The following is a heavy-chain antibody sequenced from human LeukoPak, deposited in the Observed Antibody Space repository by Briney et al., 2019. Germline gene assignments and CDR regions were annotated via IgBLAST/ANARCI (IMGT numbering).Heavy chain of an antibody. Sequence: SETLSLTCAVYGGSFSGYYWSWIRQPPGKGLEWIGEINHSGSTNYNPSLKSRVTISVDKSKNQFSLKLSSVTAADTAVYYCARDGAGTCLDYWGQGTLVTVSS. CDR2: INHSGST. J-gene: IGHJ4*02. CDR3: ARDGAGTCLDY. D-gene: IGHD6-13*01. CDR1: GGSFSGYY. V-gene: IGHV4-34*01.